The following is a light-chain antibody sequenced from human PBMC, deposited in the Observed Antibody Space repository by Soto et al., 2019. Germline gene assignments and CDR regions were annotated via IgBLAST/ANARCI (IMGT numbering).Light chain of an antibody. J-gene: IGLJ1*01. Sequence: QSALTQPASVSGSPGQSITISCTGTSSDVGGYNYVSWYQQHPGKAPKLIIYEVSNRPSGVSNRFSGSKSGNTASLTISGLQAEDEADSYCNSYTSMSTWVFGTGTNVTVL. CDR1: SSDVGGYNY. CDR2: EVS. CDR3: NSYTSMSTWV. V-gene: IGLV2-14*01.